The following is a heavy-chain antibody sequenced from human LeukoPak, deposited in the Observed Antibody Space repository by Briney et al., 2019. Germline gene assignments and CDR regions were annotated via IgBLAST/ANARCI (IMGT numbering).Heavy chain of an antibody. CDR2: MSGSGGST. Sequence: PGGSLRLSCAASGFTFSSYAMSWVRQAPGKGLEWVSGMSGSGGSTYYADSVKGRFTISRDSSKNTLYLQMNSLRAEDTAVYYCAKVGYGSGSYLTIHDNEVATFDYWGQGTLVTVSS. CDR1: GFTFSSYA. J-gene: IGHJ4*02. D-gene: IGHD3-10*01. CDR3: AKVGYGSGSYLTIHDNEVATFDY. V-gene: IGHV3-23*01.